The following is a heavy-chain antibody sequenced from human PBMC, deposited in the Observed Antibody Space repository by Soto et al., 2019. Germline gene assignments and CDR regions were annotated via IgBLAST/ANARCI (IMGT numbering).Heavy chain of an antibody. CDR1: GFTFSSYA. CDR2: ISGSGVST. V-gene: IGHV3-23*01. D-gene: IGHD6-13*01. Sequence: EVQLLGSGGGLVQPGGSLRLSCAASGFTFSSYAMSWVRQAPGKGLEWVSAISGSGVSTYYADSVKGRFTISRDNSQNTLFLLMSSLVAEDTAVYYCATERHSSSSWSEFDYWGQGTLVTVSS. J-gene: IGHJ4*02. CDR3: ATERHSSSSWSEFDY.